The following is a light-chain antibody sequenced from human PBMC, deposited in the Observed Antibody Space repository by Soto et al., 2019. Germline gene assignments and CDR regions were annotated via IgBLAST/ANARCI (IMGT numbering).Light chain of an antibody. CDR1: SSNIGRNS. Sequence: QSVLTQAPSVSGTPGQRVTITCSGSSSNIGRNSVNWYQNLPGTAPKLLTHGNNHRPSGVPDRFSGSKSGTSASLAISGLQPEDEADYCCAAWDDSLNEYVFGDGTKVTVL. CDR2: GNN. J-gene: IGLJ1*01. CDR3: AAWDDSLNEYV. V-gene: IGLV1-44*01.